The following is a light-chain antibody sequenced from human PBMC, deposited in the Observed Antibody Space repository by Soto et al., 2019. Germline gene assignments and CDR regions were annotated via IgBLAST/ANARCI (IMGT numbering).Light chain of an antibody. CDR1: QSISSY. CDR2: AAS. Sequence: DIQMTQSPSSLSASVGDRVTITCRASQSISSYLNWYQQKPGKAPKLLIYAASSLPNGVTSSFSASGSGTDSNLTVNSRQPEDFATSECQGSYSSPFAFGGGTNVVIK. CDR3: QGSYSSPFA. V-gene: IGKV1-39*01. J-gene: IGKJ4*02.